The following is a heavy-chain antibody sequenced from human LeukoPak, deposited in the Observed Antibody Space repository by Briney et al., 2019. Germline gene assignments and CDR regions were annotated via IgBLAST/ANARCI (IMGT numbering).Heavy chain of an antibody. D-gene: IGHD4-17*01. CDR1: GGTFSSYA. CDR2: IIPIFGTA. J-gene: IGHJ4*02. V-gene: IGHV1-69*05. Sequence: ASVKVSCKASGGTFSSYAISWVRQAPGQGLEWMGRIIPIFGTANYAQKFQGRVTITTDESTSTAYMELSSLRSEDTAVYYCARVRDYGDYGSLDYRGQGTLVTVSA. CDR3: ARVRDYGDYGSLDY.